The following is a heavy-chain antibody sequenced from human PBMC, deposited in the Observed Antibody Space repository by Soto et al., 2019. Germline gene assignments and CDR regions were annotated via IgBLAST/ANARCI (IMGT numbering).Heavy chain of an antibody. CDR3: ARAYGGYADY. D-gene: IGHD5-12*01. V-gene: IGHV4-59*01. Sequence: PSETLSLTCTVSGGSISSYYWSWIRQPPRKGLEWIGYIYYSGSTNYNPSLKSRVTISVDTSKNQFSLKLSSVTAADTAVYYCARAYGGYADYWGQGALVTVSS. J-gene: IGHJ4*02. CDR1: GGSISSYY. CDR2: IYYSGST.